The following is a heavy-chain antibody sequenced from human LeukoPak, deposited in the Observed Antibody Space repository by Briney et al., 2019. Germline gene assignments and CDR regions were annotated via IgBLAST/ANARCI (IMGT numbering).Heavy chain of an antibody. J-gene: IGHJ6*02. CDR1: GGSISSGGYS. CDR2: IYHSGST. Sequence: TPSETLSLTCAVSGGSISSGGYSWSWIRQPPGKGLEWIGYIYHSGSTYYNPSLKSRVTISVDRSKNQFSLKLSSVTAADTAVYYCARDTVAGTQGGYYYYGMDVWGQGTTVTVSS. V-gene: IGHV4-30-2*01. D-gene: IGHD6-19*01. CDR3: ARDTVAGTQGGYYYYGMDV.